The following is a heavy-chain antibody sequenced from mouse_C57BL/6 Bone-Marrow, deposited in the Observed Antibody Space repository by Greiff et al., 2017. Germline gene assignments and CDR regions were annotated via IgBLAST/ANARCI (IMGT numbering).Heavy chain of an antibody. V-gene: IGHV1-64*01. CDR2: MHPNGGSP. CDR1: GYTFTNYW. Sequence: QVQLQQPGAELVKPGASVKLSCKASGYTFTNYWMHWVKQRPGQGLEWIGMMHPNGGSPDYNEKFKSEATLSVDKSSRTAYMELSSLTSEDSAVYYCARSYGYDDYTMEYWGQGTSVTVSS. D-gene: IGHD2-2*01. CDR3: ARSYGYDDYTMEY. J-gene: IGHJ4*01.